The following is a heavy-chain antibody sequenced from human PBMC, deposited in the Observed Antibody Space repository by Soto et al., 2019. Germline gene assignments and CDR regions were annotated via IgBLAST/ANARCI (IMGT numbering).Heavy chain of an antibody. Sequence: SETLALACTVSGGSMSIGDYYWGWILQPPGKGLEWIAYIHYSGSTYHNPSLKSRVTISVDTSKNQFSLKLSSVTAADTAVYYCARSRYSGSYFFDHWGQGILATVSS. J-gene: IGHJ4*02. CDR2: IHYSGST. CDR3: ARSRYSGSYFFDH. D-gene: IGHD1-26*01. CDR1: GGSMSIGDYY. V-gene: IGHV4-30-4*01.